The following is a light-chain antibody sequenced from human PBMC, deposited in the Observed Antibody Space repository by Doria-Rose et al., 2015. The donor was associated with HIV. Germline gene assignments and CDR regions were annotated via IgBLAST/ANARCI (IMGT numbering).Light chain of an antibody. CDR1: QSFSSTY. Sequence: TQSPGTLSLSPGERATLSCRASQSFSSTYLARYQQKPGQAPSLLIYDGSTRATGIPDRFSASGSGTDFTLTINRLEPEDLALYYCHQYGTSWTFGQGTKVEI. J-gene: IGKJ1*01. V-gene: IGKV3-20*01. CDR2: DGS. CDR3: HQYGTSWT.